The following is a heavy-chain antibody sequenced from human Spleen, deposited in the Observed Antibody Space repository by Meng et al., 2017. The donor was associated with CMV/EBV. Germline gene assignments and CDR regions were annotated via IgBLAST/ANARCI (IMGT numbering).Heavy chain of an antibody. Sequence: GESLKISCAASGFTFRSYEMNWVRQAPGKGLEWILYISSSGSVIYYADSVKGRFTISRDNADNSLYLQMYYLRADDTAVYYCARGMVSLQYWGQVTLVTVSS. V-gene: IGHV3-48*03. D-gene: IGHD2-8*01. CDR2: ISSSGSVI. CDR3: ARGMVSLQY. J-gene: IGHJ4*02. CDR1: GFTFRSYE.